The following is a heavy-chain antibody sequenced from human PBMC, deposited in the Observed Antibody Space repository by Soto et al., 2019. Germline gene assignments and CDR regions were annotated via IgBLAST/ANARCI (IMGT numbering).Heavy chain of an antibody. D-gene: IGHD3-9*01. CDR1: GGSVSSGNYY. V-gene: IGHV4-61*01. Sequence: PSETLSLTCNVSGGSVSSGNYYWSWIRQPPGKGLEWIGHIYHSGNTNYNPSLKSRITISMDTSKNQFSLKLSSVTAADTAVYYCATSFERLAYISLWGRGTLVTVSS. CDR2: IYHSGNT. J-gene: IGHJ4*02. CDR3: ATSFERLAYISL.